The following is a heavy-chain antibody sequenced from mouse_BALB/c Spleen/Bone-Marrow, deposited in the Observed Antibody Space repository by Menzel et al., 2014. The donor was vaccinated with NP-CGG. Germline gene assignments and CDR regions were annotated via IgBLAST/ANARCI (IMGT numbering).Heavy chain of an antibody. CDR2: IDPYDSET. CDR1: GYTFTSNW. J-gene: IGHJ4*01. Sequence: QVHLQQSGAELVRPGASVKLSCKASGYTFTSNWMNWVKQRPEQGLEWIGRIDPYDSETHYNQKFKDKAILTVDKSSSTAYMQLNSLTSEDSAVYYCARWGYGSTYYYAMDYWGQGTSVTVSS. CDR3: ARWGYGSTYYYAMDY. D-gene: IGHD1-1*01. V-gene: IGHV1-52*01.